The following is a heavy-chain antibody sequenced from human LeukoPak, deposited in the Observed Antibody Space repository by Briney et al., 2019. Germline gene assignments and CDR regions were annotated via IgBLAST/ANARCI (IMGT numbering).Heavy chain of an antibody. J-gene: IGHJ4*02. Sequence: PSETLSLTCTVSGGSISSYYWSWIRQPPGKGLEWIGYIYYSGSTNYNPSLKSRVTISVDTSKNQFSLKLSSVTAADTAVYYCVSSGWYLHGIGFDYWGQGTLVTVSS. D-gene: IGHD6-19*01. CDR2: IYYSGST. CDR1: GGSISSYY. CDR3: VSSGWYLHGIGFDY. V-gene: IGHV4-59*01.